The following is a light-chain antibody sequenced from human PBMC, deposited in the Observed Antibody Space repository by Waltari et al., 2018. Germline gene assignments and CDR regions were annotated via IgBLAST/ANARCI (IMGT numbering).Light chain of an antibody. J-gene: IGLJ3*02. V-gene: IGLV1-40*01. Sequence: QSVLTQPPSVSGAPGQRVTISCTGSSSNIGAGYDVHWYQRLPGTAPKLLIYGNSNRPSGVPDRFSGSKSGTSAALAITGLQAEDEADYYGQSYDSSLSGSVFGGGTKLTVL. CDR2: GNS. CDR3: QSYDSSLSGSV. CDR1: SSNIGAGYD.